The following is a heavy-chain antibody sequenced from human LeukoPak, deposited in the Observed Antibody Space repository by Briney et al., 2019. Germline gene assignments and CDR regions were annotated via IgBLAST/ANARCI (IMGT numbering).Heavy chain of an antibody. D-gene: IGHD3-22*01. J-gene: IGHJ4*02. V-gene: IGHV1-2*02. CDR2: IKPNSGGT. Sequence: ASVTVSCKASGYTFTGYYIHWVRQAPGQGLEWMGWIKPNSGGTNYAQKFQGRVSMTRDTSISTAYMELSRLTSDDTAMYYCARVLPDGYFPFDYWGQGTLVTVSS. CDR1: GYTFTGYY. CDR3: ARVLPDGYFPFDY.